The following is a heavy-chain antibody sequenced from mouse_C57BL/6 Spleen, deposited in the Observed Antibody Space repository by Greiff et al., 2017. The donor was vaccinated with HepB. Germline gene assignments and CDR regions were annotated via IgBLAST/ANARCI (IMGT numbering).Heavy chain of an antibody. V-gene: IGHV3-6*01. J-gene: IGHJ3*01. CDR2: ISYDGSN. CDR3: ARGELGRIAY. CDR1: GYSITSGYY. D-gene: IGHD4-1*01. Sequence: EVKLEESGPGLVKPSQSLSLTCSVPGYSITSGYYWNWIRQFPGNKLEWMGYISYDGSNNYNPSLKNRISLTRDTSQNQFFLKLNSVTTEDTATYYCARGELGRIAYWGQGTLVTVSA.